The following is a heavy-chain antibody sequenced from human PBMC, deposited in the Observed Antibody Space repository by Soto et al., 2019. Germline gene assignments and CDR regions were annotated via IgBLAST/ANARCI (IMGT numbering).Heavy chain of an antibody. J-gene: IGHJ1*01. CDR2: IYHSGST. Sequence: SATPSLTCAVSGCSISSSNWWSWFRQPPGKGLERIGEIYHSGSTNYNPSLKSRVTISVDKSKNQFSLKLSSVTAADTAVYYCARDPVYFYDISGYYTPFVSWCQGTLVSVFS. V-gene: IGHV4-4*02. CDR3: ARDPVYFYDISGYYTPFVS. CDR1: GCSISSSNW. D-gene: IGHD3-22*01.